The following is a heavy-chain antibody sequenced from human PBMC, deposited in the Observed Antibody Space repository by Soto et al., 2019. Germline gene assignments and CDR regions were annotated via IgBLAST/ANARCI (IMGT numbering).Heavy chain of an antibody. CDR1: GGSISRYY. J-gene: IGHJ4*02. D-gene: IGHD2-15*01. V-gene: IGHV4-59*01. CDR3: ARAADLYCIGGSRCSLDY. Sequence: PSETLSLTCTVSGGSISRYYWSWIRQPPGKGLEWIGYIYYSGSTNYNPSLKSRVTISVDTSKNQFSLKLSSVTAADTAVYYCARAADLYCIGGSRCSLDYCGQGTLVTVSS. CDR2: IYYSGST.